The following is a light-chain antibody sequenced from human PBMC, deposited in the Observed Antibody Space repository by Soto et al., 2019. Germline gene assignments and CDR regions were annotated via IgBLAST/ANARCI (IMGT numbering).Light chain of an antibody. V-gene: IGLV2-14*01. Sequence: QSALTQPASVSGSPGQSITISCTETSSDVGGYNYVSWYQQHPGKAPKLMIYEVSNRPSGVSNRFSGSKSGDTASLTISGLQAEDEADYYCSSYRSSSNVVFGGGTKLTVL. J-gene: IGLJ2*01. CDR2: EVS. CDR3: SSYRSSSNVV. CDR1: SSDVGGYNY.